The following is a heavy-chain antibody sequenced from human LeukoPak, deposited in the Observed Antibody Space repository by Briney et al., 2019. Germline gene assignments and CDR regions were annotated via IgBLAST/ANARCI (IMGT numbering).Heavy chain of an antibody. J-gene: IGHJ4*02. CDR2: VSSNGAKT. V-gene: IGHV3-21*01. CDR3: ARDKYGDYVIDY. Sequence: GGSLRLSCAASGFTFSSYAITWVRQAPGKGLEWVSAVSSNGAKTYYADSVKGRFTISRDNAKNSLYLQMNSLRAEDTAVYYCARDKYGDYVIDYWGQGTLVTVSS. D-gene: IGHD4-17*01. CDR1: GFTFSSYA.